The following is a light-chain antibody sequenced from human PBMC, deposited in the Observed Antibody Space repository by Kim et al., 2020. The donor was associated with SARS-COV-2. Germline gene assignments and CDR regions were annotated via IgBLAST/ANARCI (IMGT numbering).Light chain of an antibody. CDR2: EVA. CDR1: SSNVGDYKL. J-gene: IGLJ1*01. Sequence: QSVVTQPASVSGSPGQSVSLSCTGTSSNVGDYKLVSWYQQYPGKAPKLIIYEVAKRPSGVSARFSGSKSGNTASLTIAGLQAEDEADYYCSSYAGSSVYVFGTGTKVTVL. CDR3: SSYAGSSVYV. V-gene: IGLV2-23*02.